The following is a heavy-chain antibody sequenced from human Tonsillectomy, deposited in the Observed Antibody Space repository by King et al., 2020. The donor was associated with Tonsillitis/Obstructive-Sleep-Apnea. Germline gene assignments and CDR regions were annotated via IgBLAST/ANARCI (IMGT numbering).Heavy chain of an antibody. Sequence: ITLKESGPTLVKPPQTLTLTCTFSGFSLSTSGVGVGWIRQPPGKALVCLALIYWDDDKRYSPSLKSRLTITKDTSKNQVVLTMTNMDPVDTATYYCAHGAVAGHGVDAFDIWGQGTMVTVSS. CDR2: IYWDDDK. V-gene: IGHV2-5*02. CDR1: GFSLSTSGVG. D-gene: IGHD6-19*01. CDR3: AHGAVAGHGVDAFDI. J-gene: IGHJ3*02.